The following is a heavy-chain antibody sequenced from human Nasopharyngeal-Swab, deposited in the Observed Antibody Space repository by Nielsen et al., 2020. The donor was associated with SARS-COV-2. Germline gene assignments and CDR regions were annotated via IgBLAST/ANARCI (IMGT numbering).Heavy chain of an antibody. V-gene: IGHV3-11*04. CDR3: AREGRLLDYYYYYGMDV. Sequence: RQAPGKGLEWVSYISSSGSTIYYADSVKGRFTISRDNAKNSLYLQMNSLRAEDTAVYYCAREGRLLDYYYYYGMDVWGQGTTVTVSS. CDR2: ISSSGSTI. J-gene: IGHJ6*02. D-gene: IGHD3-3*01.